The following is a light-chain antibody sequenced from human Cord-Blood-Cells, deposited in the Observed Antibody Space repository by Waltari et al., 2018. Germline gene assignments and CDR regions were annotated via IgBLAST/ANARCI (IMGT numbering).Light chain of an antibody. CDR2: DVS. CDR3: CSYAGSYTLV. CDR1: SSDVGGYHY. Sequence: QSALTQPRSVSGSPGQSVTISCTGTSSDVGGYHYVSWYQQRPGKAPKLMIYDVSKRPSGVPDRFSGSKSGNPASLTISGLQAEDEADYYCCSYAGSYTLVFGGGTKLTVL. V-gene: IGLV2-11*01. J-gene: IGLJ3*02.